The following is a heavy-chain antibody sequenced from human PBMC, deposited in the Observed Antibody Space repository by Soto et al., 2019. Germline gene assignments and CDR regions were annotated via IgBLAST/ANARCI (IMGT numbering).Heavy chain of an antibody. CDR3: ASTQSQYCSGGSCYSPPHDY. Sequence: GGSLRLSCAASGFTFSSYGMHWVRQAPGKGLEWVAIIWYDGSNKYYADSVKGRFTISRDNSKNTLYLQMNSLRAEDTAVYYCASTQSQYCSGGSCYSPPHDYWGQGTLVTVSS. J-gene: IGHJ4*02. V-gene: IGHV3-33*01. CDR2: IWYDGSNK. D-gene: IGHD2-15*01. CDR1: GFTFSSYG.